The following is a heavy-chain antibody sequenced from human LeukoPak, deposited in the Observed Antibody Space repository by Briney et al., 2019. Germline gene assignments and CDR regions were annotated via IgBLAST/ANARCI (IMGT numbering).Heavy chain of an antibody. J-gene: IGHJ4*02. V-gene: IGHV3-30-3*01. CDR3: AREGTGTFDY. D-gene: IGHD1-1*01. CDR2: ISYDGSNK. Sequence: GGSLRLSCAASGFTFSSYWMSWVRQAPGKGLEWVAVISYDGSNKYYADSVKGRFTISRDNSKNTLYLQMNSLRAEDTAVYYCAREGTGTFDYWGQGTLVTVSS. CDR1: GFTFSSYW.